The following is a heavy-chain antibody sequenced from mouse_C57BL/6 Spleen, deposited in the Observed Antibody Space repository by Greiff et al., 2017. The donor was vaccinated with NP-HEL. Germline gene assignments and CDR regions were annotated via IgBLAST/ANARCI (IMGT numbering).Heavy chain of an antibody. J-gene: IGHJ4*01. CDR2: INPSNGGT. V-gene: IGHV1-53*01. CDR1: GYTFTSYW. Sequence: QVQLQQPGTELVKPGASVKLSCKASGYTFTSYWMHWVKQRPGQGLEWIGNINPSNGGTNYNEKFKSKATLTVDKSSSPAYMQLSSLTSEDSAVYYCARSGSYYGSSYDYYAMDYWGQGTSVTVSS. D-gene: IGHD1-1*01. CDR3: ARSGSYYGSSYDYYAMDY.